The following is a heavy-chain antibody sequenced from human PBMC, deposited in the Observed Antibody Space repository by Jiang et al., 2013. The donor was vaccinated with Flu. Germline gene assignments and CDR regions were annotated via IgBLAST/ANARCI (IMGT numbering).Heavy chain of an antibody. Sequence: LLKPSETLSLTCAVYGGSFSGYYWSWIRQPPGKGLEWIGEINHSGSTNYNPSLKSRVTISVDTSKNQFSLKLSSVTAADTAVYYCARVGYPGTLEYWGQGTLVTVSS. CDR3: ARVGYPGTLEY. V-gene: IGHV4-34*01. D-gene: IGHD2/OR15-2a*01. CDR2: INHSGST. J-gene: IGHJ4*02. CDR1: GGSFSGYY.